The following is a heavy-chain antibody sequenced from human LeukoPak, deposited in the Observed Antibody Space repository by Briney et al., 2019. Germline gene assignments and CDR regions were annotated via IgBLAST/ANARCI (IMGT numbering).Heavy chain of an antibody. V-gene: IGHV4-59*01. CDR3: ARGGAAAGVYYFDY. CDR2: IYYSGST. J-gene: IGHJ4*02. Sequence: SETLSLTCAVYGGSFSGYYWSWIRQPPGMGLEWIGYIYYSGSTNYNPSLKSRVTISVDTSKNQFSLKLSSVTAADTAMYFCARGGAAAGVYYFDYWGQGTLVTVSS. CDR1: GGSFSGYY. D-gene: IGHD6-13*01.